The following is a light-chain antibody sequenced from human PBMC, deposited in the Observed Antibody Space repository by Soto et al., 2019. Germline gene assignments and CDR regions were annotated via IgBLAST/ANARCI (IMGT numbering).Light chain of an antibody. J-gene: IGKJ1*01. CDR3: LQDINYPWT. CDR1: QGIGNA. Sequence: AIQMTQSPSSLSASVGDRVTISCRASQGIGNALCWYHQKPVKPPKVLIYGASNLQSGVPPRFSGSGSGTDFTLAISSLQPEDSATYYCLQDINYPWTFGQGTKVDIK. V-gene: IGKV1-6*02. CDR2: GAS.